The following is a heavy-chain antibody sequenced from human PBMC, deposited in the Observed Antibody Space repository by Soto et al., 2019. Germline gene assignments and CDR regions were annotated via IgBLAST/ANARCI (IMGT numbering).Heavy chain of an antibody. D-gene: IGHD2-15*01. J-gene: IGHJ4*02. V-gene: IGHV1-18*01. CDR3: ARNHCSGGSCFRDNDY. Sequence: ASVKVSCKASGYTFTSYGISWVRQAPGQGLEWMGWISAYSGNTNYAQKLQGRVTMTTDTSTSTAYMELRSLRSDDTAVYYCARNHCSGGSCFRDNDYWGQGTLVTVSS. CDR1: GYTFTSYG. CDR2: ISAYSGNT.